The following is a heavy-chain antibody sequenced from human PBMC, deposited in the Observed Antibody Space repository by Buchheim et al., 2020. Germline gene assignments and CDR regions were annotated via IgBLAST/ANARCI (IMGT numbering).Heavy chain of an antibody. J-gene: IGHJ6*02. Sequence: QITLKESCPTLVKPTQTPTLTCTFSGFSLSTSGEGVGWIRQPPGNALEWLALIYWDDDKRYSPSLKSRLPITKDTSKNQVVLTMTNMDPVDTATYYCAYSRLDYTEVVLYGMDVWGQGTT. V-gene: IGHV2-5*02. D-gene: IGHD4-11*01. CDR2: IYWDDDK. CDR3: AYSRLDYTEVVLYGMDV. CDR1: GFSLSTSGEG.